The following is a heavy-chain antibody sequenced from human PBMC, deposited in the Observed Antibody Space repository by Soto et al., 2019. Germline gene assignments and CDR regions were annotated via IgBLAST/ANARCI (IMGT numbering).Heavy chain of an antibody. CDR3: AREGANWNYAFDY. CDR2: ISSSGSTI. V-gene: IGHV3-48*03. Sequence: PGGSLRLSCAASGFTFSSYEMNWVRQAPGKGLEWVSYISSSGSTIYYADSVKGRFTISRDNAKNSLYLQMNSLRAEDTAVYYCAREGANWNYAFDYWGQGTPVTVSS. J-gene: IGHJ4*02. D-gene: IGHD1-7*01. CDR1: GFTFSSYE.